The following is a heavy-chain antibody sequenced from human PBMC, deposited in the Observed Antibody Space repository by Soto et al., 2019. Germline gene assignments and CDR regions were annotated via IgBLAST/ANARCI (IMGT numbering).Heavy chain of an antibody. CDR1: GFTFSSYG. CDR3: ARGTVHFDY. V-gene: IGHV3-33*01. CDR2: ICYDGSNK. D-gene: IGHD4-17*01. J-gene: IGHJ4*02. Sequence: QVQLVESGGGVVQPGRSLRLSCAASGFTFSSYGMHWVRQAPGKGLEWVAVICYDGSNKYYADSVKGRFTISTDNSKNTLYLQMNSLRAEDTAVYYSARGTVHFDYWGQGTLVTVSS.